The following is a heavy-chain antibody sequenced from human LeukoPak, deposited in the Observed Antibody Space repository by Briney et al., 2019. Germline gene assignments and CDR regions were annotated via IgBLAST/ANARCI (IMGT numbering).Heavy chain of an antibody. CDR3: ARGERGASSWDDAFDI. Sequence: GGSLRLSCAASGFTFSNYWMNWVRQAPGKGLEWVANIKQDGSEKYYVDSVKGRFTISRDNAKNSLYLQMNSLRAEDTAVYYCARGERGASSWDDAFDIWGQRTMVTISS. CDR1: GFTFSNYW. CDR2: IKQDGSEK. D-gene: IGHD6-13*01. V-gene: IGHV3-7*01. J-gene: IGHJ3*02.